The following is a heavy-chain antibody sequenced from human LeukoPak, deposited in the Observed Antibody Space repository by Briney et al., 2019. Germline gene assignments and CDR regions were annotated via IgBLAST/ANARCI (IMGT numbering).Heavy chain of an antibody. J-gene: IGHJ4*02. CDR2: IDDSGVIR. CDR3: AKDGGDYEEYYFDY. V-gene: IGHV3-23*01. Sequence: GGSLRLSCAASGFTFKTHAMSWVRQAPGKGLEWVSRIDDSGVIRSYADSVKGRFTISRDNSKMTLTLQMNSLRAEDTAVYYCAKDGGDYEEYYFDYWGQGTLVTVSS. CDR1: GFTFKTHA. D-gene: IGHD4-17*01.